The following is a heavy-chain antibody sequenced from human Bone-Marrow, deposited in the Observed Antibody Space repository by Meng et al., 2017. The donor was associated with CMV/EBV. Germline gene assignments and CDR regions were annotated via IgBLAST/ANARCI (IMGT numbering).Heavy chain of an antibody. Sequence: ASVKVSCQASGYTFTGYYMHWVRQAPGQGLEWMGWINPNSGGANYAQKFQGRVTMTRDTSISTVHMELSRLTFDDTAVYYCARDQQTSLAYWGQGTLVTVSS. CDR2: INPNSGGA. CDR1: GYTFTGYY. CDR3: ARDQQTSLAY. J-gene: IGHJ4*02. D-gene: IGHD2-21*01. V-gene: IGHV1-2*02.